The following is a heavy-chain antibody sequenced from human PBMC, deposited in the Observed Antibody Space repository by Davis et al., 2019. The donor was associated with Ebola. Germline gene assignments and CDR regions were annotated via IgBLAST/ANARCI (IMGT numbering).Heavy chain of an antibody. J-gene: IGHJ4*02. CDR2: IHSPDFT. CDR1: GFSVSANY. D-gene: IGHD3-16*01. Sequence: GESLKIPCAASGFSVSANYMSWVRLAPGKGLECVALIHSPDFTYYADPVKGRFTISRDTFTNAVYLQMSGLTVEDTAVYYCARGGAFGENDLWGQGARVTVSS. V-gene: IGHV3-53*01. CDR3: ARGGAFGENDL.